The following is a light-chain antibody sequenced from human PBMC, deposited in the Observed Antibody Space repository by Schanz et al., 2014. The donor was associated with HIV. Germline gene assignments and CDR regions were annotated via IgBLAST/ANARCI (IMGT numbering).Light chain of an antibody. Sequence: EIVLTQSPGTLSLFPGERAALSCRASQTITSNFLAWYQQRPGQAPRLLIYSASNRATGIPARFSGSGSGTDFTLTISNLEPEDFALYYCQQRSNWPPMYTFGQGTKLEIK. V-gene: IGKV3-11*01. CDR3: QQRSNWPPMYT. CDR1: QTITSN. J-gene: IGKJ2*01. CDR2: SAS.